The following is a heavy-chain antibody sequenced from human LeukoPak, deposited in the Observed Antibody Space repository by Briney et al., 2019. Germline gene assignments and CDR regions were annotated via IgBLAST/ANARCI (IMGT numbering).Heavy chain of an antibody. V-gene: IGHV4-31*03. CDR3: ARGSDDYYDSSGYYGS. J-gene: IGHJ4*02. D-gene: IGHD3-22*01. Sequence: SQTLSLTCTVSGGSISSGGYYWSWIRQHPGTGLEWIGYIYYSGSTYYNPSLKSRVTISVDTSKNQFSLKLSSVTAADTAVYCCARGSDDYYDSSGYYGSWGQGTLVTVSS. CDR1: GGSISSGGYY. CDR2: IYYSGST.